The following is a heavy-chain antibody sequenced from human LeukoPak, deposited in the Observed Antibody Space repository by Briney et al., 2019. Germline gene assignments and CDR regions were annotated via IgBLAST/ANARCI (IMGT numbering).Heavy chain of an antibody. V-gene: IGHV3-7*01. D-gene: IGHD4-11*01. J-gene: IGHJ4*02. CDR1: GFSFSSYW. CDR2: IQQNGNEK. Sequence: GGSLRLSCVASGFSFSSYWMAWVRQAPGKGLEWVASIQQNGNEKYYVDSVKGRFTISKDNAKSLMYLQMNSLRAEDTAVYYCVREDHSKYEYWGQGTPVTVSS. CDR3: VREDHSKYEY.